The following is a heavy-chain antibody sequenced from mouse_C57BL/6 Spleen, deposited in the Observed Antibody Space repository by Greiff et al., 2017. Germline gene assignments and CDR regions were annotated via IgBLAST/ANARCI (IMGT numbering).Heavy chain of an antibody. Sequence: QVQLQQPGTELVKPGASVKLSCKASGYTFTSYWMHWVKQRPGQGLEWIGNINPSNGGTNYNEKFKSQATLTVDKSSSTAYMQLSSLTSEDSAVYYCARRVTTDVATDYAMDYWGQRTSDTVSS. CDR3: ARRVTTDVATDYAMDY. D-gene: IGHD1-1*01. V-gene: IGHV1-53*01. J-gene: IGHJ4*01. CDR1: GYTFTSYW. CDR2: INPSNGGT.